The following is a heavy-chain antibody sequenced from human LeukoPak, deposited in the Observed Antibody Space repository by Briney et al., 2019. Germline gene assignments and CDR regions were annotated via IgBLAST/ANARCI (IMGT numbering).Heavy chain of an antibody. Sequence: PGGSLRLSCAASGFTVSSNYMSWVRQAPGKGLEWVSAISGSGGSTYYADSVKGRFTISRDNAKRSLYLQMNSLRAEDTAVYYCARAIAVAGPYYFDYWGQGALVTVSS. V-gene: IGHV3-23*01. CDR2: ISGSGGST. J-gene: IGHJ4*02. CDR3: ARAIAVAGPYYFDY. D-gene: IGHD6-19*01. CDR1: GFTVSSNY.